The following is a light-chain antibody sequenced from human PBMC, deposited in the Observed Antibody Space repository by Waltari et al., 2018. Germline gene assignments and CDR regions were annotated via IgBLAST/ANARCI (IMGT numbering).Light chain of an antibody. Sequence: QSALTQEASVSGTVGQTVTLSCAGTSNNGGSRDVGWYQQISRGAPKTVLFGPSLPSGIPERFSGSKSGPPASLTISGLQPEDEAAYFCSAWDHSLHVHVFRTRTQVTVL. J-gene: IGLJ1*01. V-gene: IGLV1-36*01. CDR2: GP. CDR1: SNNGGSRD. CDR3: SAWDHSLHVHV.